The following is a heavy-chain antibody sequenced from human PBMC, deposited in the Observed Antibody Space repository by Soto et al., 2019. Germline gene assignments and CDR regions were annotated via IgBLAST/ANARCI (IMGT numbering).Heavy chain of an antibody. CDR3: ARDLGILTGYSLYYYYGMDV. D-gene: IGHD3-9*01. J-gene: IGHJ6*02. CDR1: GGSVSTNTAT. Sequence: SQTLSLTCDISGGSVSTNTATWDWIRQSPSRGLEWLGRTYYRSKWYNDYAVSVKSRITINPDTSKNQFSLQLNSVTPEDTAMYYCARDLGILTGYSLYYYYGMDVWGQGTTVTVSS. V-gene: IGHV6-1*01. CDR2: TYYRSKWYN.